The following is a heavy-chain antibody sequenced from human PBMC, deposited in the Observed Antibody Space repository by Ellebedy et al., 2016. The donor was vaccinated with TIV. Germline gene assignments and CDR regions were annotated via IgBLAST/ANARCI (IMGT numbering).Heavy chain of an antibody. Sequence: GGSLRLSCAASGFTFSSYDMHWVRQATGKGLEWVSAIGTAGDTYYPGSVKGRFTISRENAKNSLYLQMNSLRAGDTAVYYCARGAGYDSSGYYDAFDIWGQGTMVTVSS. V-gene: IGHV3-13*01. CDR1: GFTFSSYD. CDR3: ARGAGYDSSGYYDAFDI. CDR2: IGTAGDT. J-gene: IGHJ3*02. D-gene: IGHD3-22*01.